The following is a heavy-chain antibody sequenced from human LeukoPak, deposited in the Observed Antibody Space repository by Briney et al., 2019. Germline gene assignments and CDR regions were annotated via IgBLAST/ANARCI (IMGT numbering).Heavy chain of an antibody. Sequence: PGGSLRLSCAASGFTFDDYGMSWVRQAPGKGLEWVSGINWNGGSTGYADSVKGRFTISRDNAKNSLYLQMNSLRAEDTAVYYCAKDETSGTTRGRAFDIWGQGTMVTVSS. CDR1: GFTFDDYG. CDR3: AKDETSGTTRGRAFDI. CDR2: INWNGGST. J-gene: IGHJ3*02. D-gene: IGHD1-1*01. V-gene: IGHV3-20*04.